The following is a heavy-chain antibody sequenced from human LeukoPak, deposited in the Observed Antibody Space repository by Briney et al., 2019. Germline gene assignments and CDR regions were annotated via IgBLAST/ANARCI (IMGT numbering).Heavy chain of an antibody. Sequence: SETLSLTCTVSGGSISSYYWSWIRQPPGKGLEWIGYIYYSGSTNYNPSLKSRATISVDTSKNQFSLKLSSVTAADTAVYYCARTRRNYGSGSSHFDYWGQGTLVTVSS. CDR3: ARTRRNYGSGSSHFDY. V-gene: IGHV4-59*01. J-gene: IGHJ4*02. CDR2: IYYSGST. D-gene: IGHD3-10*01. CDR1: GGSISSYY.